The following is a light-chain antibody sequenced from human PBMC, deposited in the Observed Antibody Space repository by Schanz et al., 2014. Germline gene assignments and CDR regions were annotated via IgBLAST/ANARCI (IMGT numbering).Light chain of an antibody. V-gene: IGKV3-20*01. Sequence: DILMTQSPATLSVSPGERATLSCRASQDVGAKLAWYQQKPGQAPRLLIYDASNRATGIPDRFSGSGSGTDFILTISRLDPEDFAVYYCQQYGSSPWTFGQGTKVEV. CDR3: QQYGSSPWT. CDR2: DAS. J-gene: IGKJ1*01. CDR1: QDVGAK.